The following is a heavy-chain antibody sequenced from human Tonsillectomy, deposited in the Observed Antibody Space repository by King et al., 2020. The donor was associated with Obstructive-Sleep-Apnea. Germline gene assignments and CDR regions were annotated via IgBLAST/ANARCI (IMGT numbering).Heavy chain of an antibody. CDR2: IRSKAYGGTT. CDR3: TRDRRDGYNPIAFDI. V-gene: IGHV3-49*03. Sequence: VQLVESGGGLVQPGRSLRLSCTASGFTFGDYTMSWFRQAPGKGLEWVGFIRSKAYGGTTENAASVKGRFTISRDDSKSIAYLQMNSLKTEDTAVYSCTRDRRDGYNPIAFDIWGQGTMVTVSS. CDR1: GFTFGDYT. D-gene: IGHD5-24*01. J-gene: IGHJ3*02.